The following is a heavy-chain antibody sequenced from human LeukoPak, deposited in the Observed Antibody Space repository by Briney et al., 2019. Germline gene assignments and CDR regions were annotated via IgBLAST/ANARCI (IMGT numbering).Heavy chain of an antibody. Sequence: PGGSLRLSCAASGFTFSSYWMSWVRQAPGKGLEWVANIKQDGSEKYYVDSVKGRFTISRDHAKSSLYLQMNSLRAEDTAVYYCASMRFSILWGAWFDPWGQGTLVTVSS. CDR1: GFTFSSYW. D-gene: IGHD2-21*01. J-gene: IGHJ5*02. V-gene: IGHV3-7*01. CDR2: IKQDGSEK. CDR3: ASMRFSILWGAWFDP.